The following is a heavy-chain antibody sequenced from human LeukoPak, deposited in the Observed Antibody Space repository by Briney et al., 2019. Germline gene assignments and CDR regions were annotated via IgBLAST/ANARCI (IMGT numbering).Heavy chain of an antibody. D-gene: IGHD1/OR15-1a*01. CDR3: ATSESQTRFDY. CDR1: GYSFSIYS. V-gene: IGHV5-51*01. CDR2: IFPGDSDT. J-gene: IGHJ4*02. Sequence: GESLKISCKGSGYSFSIYSIGWVRQMPGKGLEWIGIIFPGDSDTTYSPSLQGQVTISADKSINTAYLQWSSLRASDTAMYYCATSESQTRFDYWGQGTPVTVSS.